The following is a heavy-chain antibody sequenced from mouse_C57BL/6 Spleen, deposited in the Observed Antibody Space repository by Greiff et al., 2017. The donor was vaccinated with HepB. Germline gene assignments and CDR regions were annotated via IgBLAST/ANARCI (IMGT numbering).Heavy chain of an antibody. CDR2: IDPENGDT. CDR3: TTDGFDY. Sequence: EVQLQQSGAELVRPGASVKLSCTASGFNIKDDYMHWVKQRPEQGLEWIGWIDPENGDTEYASKFQGKATITADPSSNTAYLQLSSLTSEDTAVYYCTTDGFDYWGQGTTLTVSS. J-gene: IGHJ2*01. CDR1: GFNIKDDY. D-gene: IGHD2-3*01. V-gene: IGHV14-4*01.